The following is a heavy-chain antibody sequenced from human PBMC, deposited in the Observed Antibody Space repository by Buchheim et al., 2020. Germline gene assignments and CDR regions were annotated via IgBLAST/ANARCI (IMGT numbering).Heavy chain of an antibody. CDR1: GFTFSSYA. J-gene: IGHJ4*02. CDR2: INGSGGST. V-gene: IGHV3-23*01. D-gene: IGHD3-3*01. Sequence: EVQLLESGGGLVQPGGSLRLSCAASGFTFSSYAMSWVRQAPGKGLEWVSAINGSGGSTYYADSVKGRFTLPSHNSNNTLYLQMNSLRDEDTAVYYSAGGLEWLLLADYWGQGTL. CDR3: AGGLEWLLLADY.